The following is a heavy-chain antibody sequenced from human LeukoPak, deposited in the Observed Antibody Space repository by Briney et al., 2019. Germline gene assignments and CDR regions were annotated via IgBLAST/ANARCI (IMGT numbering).Heavy chain of an antibody. V-gene: IGHV5-51*01. Sequence: GESLKISCKGSGYSFTSYWIGWVRQMPGKGLEWMGIIYPGDSDTRYSPSFQGQVTISADKSISTAYLQWSSLKASDTAMYYCARYLAIQQQLVRDGGLFDYWGQGTLVTVSS. CDR1: GYSFTSYW. J-gene: IGHJ4*02. D-gene: IGHD6-13*01. CDR3: ARYLAIQQQLVRDGGLFDY. CDR2: IYPGDSDT.